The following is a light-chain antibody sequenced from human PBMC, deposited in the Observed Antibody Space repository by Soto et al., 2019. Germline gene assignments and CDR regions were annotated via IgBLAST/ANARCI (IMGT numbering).Light chain of an antibody. CDR3: SSYKSSSTPYV. CDR1: SSDVGGYNY. CDR2: EVS. J-gene: IGLJ1*01. V-gene: IGLV2-14*01. Sequence: QSAPTQPASVSGSPGQSITISCTGTSSDVGGYNYVSWYQQHPGKAPKLMIYEVSNRPSGVSNRFSGSKSGNTASLTISGLQAEDEADYYCSSYKSSSTPYVFGTGTKVTVL.